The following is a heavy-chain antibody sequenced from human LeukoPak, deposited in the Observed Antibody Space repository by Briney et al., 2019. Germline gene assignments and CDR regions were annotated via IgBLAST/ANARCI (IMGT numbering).Heavy chain of an antibody. V-gene: IGHV3-23*01. D-gene: IGHD2/OR15-2a*01. CDR2: ISSSGGST. CDR1: GFTFTSYS. J-gene: IGHJ4*02. Sequence: PGGSLRLSCTASGFTFTSYSMSWVRQAPGKGLEWVSAISSSGGSTYYADSVKGRFTISRDNSKNTLSLQMNSLRAGDTAVFYCAKDLMGNRIFDFWGQGTLVTVSS. CDR3: AKDLMGNRIFDF.